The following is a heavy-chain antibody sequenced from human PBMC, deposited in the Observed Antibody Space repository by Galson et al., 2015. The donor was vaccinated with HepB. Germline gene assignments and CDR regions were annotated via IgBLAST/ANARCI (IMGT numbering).Heavy chain of an antibody. CDR1: GFTFSSYA. CDR2: ISGSGGST. D-gene: IGHD6-19*01. Sequence: SLRPSGAASGFTFSSYAMSWVRQAPGKGLGWVSAISGSGGSTYYADSVKGRFTTSRDNSKNTLYLEMNSLGAEDGAVYYCAKALRLGSVGDYWGQGTLVTVSS. V-gene: IGHV3-23*01. CDR3: AKALRLGSVGDY. J-gene: IGHJ4*02.